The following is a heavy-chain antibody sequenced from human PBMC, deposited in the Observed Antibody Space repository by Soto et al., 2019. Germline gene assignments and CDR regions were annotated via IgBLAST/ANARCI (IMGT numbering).Heavy chain of an antibody. V-gene: IGHV1-69*01. J-gene: IGHJ4*02. CDR3: AREKPSRGGLGAFDS. Sequence: QVQLVQSGAEVKKPGSSVKVSCQASGGTFSTYAVSWVRQAPGQGLEWMGQIIPMFHTTDYTQKFQGKVTITADDSTSTSYMEVSSLTSEDTAVYYCAREKPSRGGLGAFDSWGQATLVAVS. CDR1: GGTFSTYA. D-gene: IGHD3-9*01. CDR2: IIPMFHTT.